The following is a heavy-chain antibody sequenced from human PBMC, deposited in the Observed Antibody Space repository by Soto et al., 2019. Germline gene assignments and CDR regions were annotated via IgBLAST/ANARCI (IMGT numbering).Heavy chain of an antibody. D-gene: IGHD6-6*01. CDR2: ISGGGDST. Sequence: GGSLRLSCAATGFTFSNYAMNWVRQAPGKGLEWVSDISGGGDSTHYADSVKGRFTISRDNTENMVYLQMYSLRADDTAIYYFAKNIASSSGFDFWGQGTLVTVSS. CDR3: AKNIASSSGFDF. V-gene: IGHV3-23*01. J-gene: IGHJ4*02. CDR1: GFTFSNYA.